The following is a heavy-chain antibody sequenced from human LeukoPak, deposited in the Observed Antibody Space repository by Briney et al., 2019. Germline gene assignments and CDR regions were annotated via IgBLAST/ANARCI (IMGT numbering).Heavy chain of an antibody. CDR3: ASAYYDMAFDI. Sequence: SQTLSLTCTVSGGSISSGGYYWSWIRQHPGKGLEWIGYIYYSGSTDYNPSLKSRFTMSVDTSKNQFSLKLSSVTAADTAVYYCASAYYDMAFDIWGQGTMVTVSS. CDR1: GGSISSGGYY. J-gene: IGHJ3*02. D-gene: IGHD3-22*01. V-gene: IGHV4-31*03. CDR2: IYYSGST.